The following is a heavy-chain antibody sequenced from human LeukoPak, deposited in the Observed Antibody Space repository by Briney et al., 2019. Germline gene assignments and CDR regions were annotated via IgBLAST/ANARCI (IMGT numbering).Heavy chain of an antibody. CDR1: GGSISSDY. J-gene: IGHJ4*02. CDR3: ARHQLRGFLDDN. V-gene: IGHV4-59*08. Sequence: SQTLSLTCTVSGGSISSDYWSWIRQPPGKGLEWIGCIYYSGTTNYNPSLQSRVSISIDTSKKQFSLKLTSVTAADTAVYFCARHQLRGFLDDNWGQGTLVTVSS. D-gene: IGHD3-10*01. CDR2: IYYSGTT.